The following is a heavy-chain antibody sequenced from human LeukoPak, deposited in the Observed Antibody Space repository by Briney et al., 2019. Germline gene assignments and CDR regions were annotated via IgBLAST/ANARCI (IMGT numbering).Heavy chain of an antibody. CDR3: AKDINYDFWSGYILH. Sequence: GGSLRLSCADPGFTLNRYWVHWVRQPPGKGLVWVSRINPDGSVTNYADSVRGRFTISRDNAKNSLYLQMNSLRAEDMALYYCAKDINYDFWSGYILHWGQGTLVTVSS. CDR2: INPDGSVT. D-gene: IGHD3-3*01. J-gene: IGHJ1*01. V-gene: IGHV3-74*01. CDR1: GFTLNRYW.